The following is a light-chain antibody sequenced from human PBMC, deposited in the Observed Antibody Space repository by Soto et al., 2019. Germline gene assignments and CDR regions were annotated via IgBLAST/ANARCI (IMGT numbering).Light chain of an antibody. J-gene: IGLJ3*02. CDR1: SSDVGGYNY. CDR3: QSYDNSLTEWV. Sequence: QSALTQPASVSGSPGQSITISCTGTSSDVGGYNYVSWYQQHPGKAPKLLIYGNNNRPSGVPDRFSGSKSAISASLVITGLQADDEADYYCQSYDNSLTEWVFGGGTKLTVL. V-gene: IGLV2-14*01. CDR2: GNN.